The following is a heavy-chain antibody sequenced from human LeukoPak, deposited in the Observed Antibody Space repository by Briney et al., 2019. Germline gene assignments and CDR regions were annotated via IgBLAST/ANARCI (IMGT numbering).Heavy chain of an antibody. CDR3: ARDIPNSGYDGGY. J-gene: IGHJ4*02. CDR1: GYTFTDYY. V-gene: IGHV1-2*02. Sequence: GASVKVSCKASGYTFTDYYMHWVRQAPGQGLEWMGWINPNGGATEYAQRFQGRVTMTRDTSIRTAYLDLSRLTSDDTAVYYCARDIPNSGYDGGYWDQGTLVTVSS. CDR2: INPNGGAT. D-gene: IGHD5-12*01.